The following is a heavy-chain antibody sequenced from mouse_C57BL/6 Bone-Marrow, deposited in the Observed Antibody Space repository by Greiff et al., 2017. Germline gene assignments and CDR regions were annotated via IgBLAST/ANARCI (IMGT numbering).Heavy chain of an antibody. J-gene: IGHJ1*03. CDR3: ARSGYYGSSPWYFDV. Sequence: VQVVESGAELVRPGASVKLSCKASGYTFTDYYINWVKQRPGQGLEWIARIYPGSGNTYYNEKFKGKATLTAEKSSSTAYMQLSSLTSEDSAVYFCARSGYYGSSPWYFDVWGTGTTVTVSS. CDR2: IYPGSGNT. V-gene: IGHV1-76*01. CDR1: GYTFTDYY. D-gene: IGHD1-1*01.